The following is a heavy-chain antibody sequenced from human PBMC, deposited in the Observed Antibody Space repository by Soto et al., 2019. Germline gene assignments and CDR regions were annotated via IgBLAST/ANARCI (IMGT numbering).Heavy chain of an antibody. J-gene: IGHJ1*01. CDR1: GFTFSSYS. CDR2: ISSSSSYI. D-gene: IGHD1-26*01. Sequence: EVQLVESGGGLVKPGGSLRLSCAASGFTFSSYSMNWVRQAPGKGLEWVSSISSSSSYIYYADSVKGRFTISRDNAKNSLYLQMNSLRAEDTAVYYCARDLSGSYSVFQHWGQGTLVTVSS. V-gene: IGHV3-21*01. CDR3: ARDLSGSYSVFQH.